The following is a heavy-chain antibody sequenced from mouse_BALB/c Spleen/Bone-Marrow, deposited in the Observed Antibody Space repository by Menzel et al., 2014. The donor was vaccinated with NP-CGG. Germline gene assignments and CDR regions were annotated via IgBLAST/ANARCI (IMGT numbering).Heavy chain of an antibody. CDR3: SREGAY. V-gene: IGHV1S81*02. J-gene: IGHJ3*01. CDR1: GYTFTNYY. CDR2: ITPSNGGS. Sequence: VQGVESGAELVKPGASVELSCKASGYTFTNYYMYWVKQRPGQGLEWIGEITPSNGGSNFIEKFKNKATLTVDKSSSTAYMQLSSLTSEDSAVYYCSREGAYWGQGTLVTVSA.